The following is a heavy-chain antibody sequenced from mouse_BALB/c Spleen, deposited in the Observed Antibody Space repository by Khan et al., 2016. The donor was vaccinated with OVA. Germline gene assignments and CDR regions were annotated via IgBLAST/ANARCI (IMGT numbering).Heavy chain of an antibody. CDR1: GFSLTNYG. D-gene: IGHD1-1*01. CDR3: AKNLAGYSMDY. V-gene: IGHV2-5*01. J-gene: IGHJ4*01. Sequence: QVQLQQPGPGLVQSSQSLSITCTVSGFSLTNYGVHWLSQSPGKGLEWLGVIWRGGSTDYNAAFMSRLYITKDNSKSKVFLQMNSLQADDTAIYACAKNLAGYSMDYWGQGTSVTVSS. CDR2: IWRGGST.